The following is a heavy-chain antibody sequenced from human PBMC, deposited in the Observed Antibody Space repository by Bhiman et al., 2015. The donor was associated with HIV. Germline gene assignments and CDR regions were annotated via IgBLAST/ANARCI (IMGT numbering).Heavy chain of an antibody. Sequence: EVQLVESGGGLVQPGRSLRLSCAASGFTFDDYAMHWVRQAPGKGLEWVSGISWNSGSIGYADSVKGRFTISRDNAKNSLYLQMNSLITEDTAVYYCATSPAILYFFDSWGQGALVTVSS. CDR2: ISWNSGSI. J-gene: IGHJ4*02. V-gene: IGHV3-9*01. CDR3: ATSPAILYFFDS. D-gene: IGHD2-2*01. CDR1: GFTFDDYA.